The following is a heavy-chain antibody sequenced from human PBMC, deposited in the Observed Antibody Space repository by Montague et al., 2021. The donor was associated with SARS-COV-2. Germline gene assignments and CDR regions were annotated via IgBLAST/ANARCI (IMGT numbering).Heavy chain of an antibody. CDR2: INHSGTT. CDR1: GGSFSGYY. CDR3: ARWGRQTLTLIGLRGKLAIDY. J-gene: IGHJ4*02. V-gene: IGHV4-34*01. D-gene: IGHD4-23*01. Sequence: SETLSLTCAVYGGSFSGYYWTWIRQSPGKGLEWIAEINHSGTTNYNFNPSLRSRVTISVDTSKSQFSLKLSSVTAADTGVYYCARWGRQTLTLIGLRGKLAIDYWGQGTLVTVSS.